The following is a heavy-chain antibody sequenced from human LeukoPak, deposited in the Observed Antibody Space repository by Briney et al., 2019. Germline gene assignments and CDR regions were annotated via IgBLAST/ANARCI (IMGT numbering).Heavy chain of an antibody. V-gene: IGHV4-34*01. J-gene: IGHJ6*03. CDR3: ARGRITMVRGVIVYYYYMDV. Sequence: SETLSLTCAVYGGSFSGYYWSWIRQPPGKGLEWIGEINHSGSTNYNPSLKSRVTISVDTSKNQFSLKLSSVTAADTAVYYCARGRITMVRGVIVYYYYMDVWGKGTTVTVSS. CDR1: GGSFSGYY. CDR2: INHSGST. D-gene: IGHD3-10*01.